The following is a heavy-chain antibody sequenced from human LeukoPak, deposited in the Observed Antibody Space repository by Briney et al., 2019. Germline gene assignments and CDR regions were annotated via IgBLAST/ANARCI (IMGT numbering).Heavy chain of an antibody. CDR3: AELGITMIGGV. CDR2: IKQDGSEK. D-gene: IGHD3-10*02. CDR1: GFTFSNYW. J-gene: IGHJ6*04. V-gene: IGHV3-7*01. Sequence: GGSLRLSCAASGFTFSNYWMSWVRQAPGKGLEWVANIKQDGSEKYYVDSVKGRFTISRDNTKSSLYLQVNSLRAEDTAVYYCAELGITMIGGVWGKGTTVTISS.